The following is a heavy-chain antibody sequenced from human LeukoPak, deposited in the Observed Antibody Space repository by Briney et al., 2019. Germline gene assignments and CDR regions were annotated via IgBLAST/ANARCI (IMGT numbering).Heavy chain of an antibody. J-gene: IGHJ3*02. CDR2: FDPEDGET. V-gene: IGHV1-24*01. D-gene: IGHD1-7*01. Sequence: ASVKVSCKVSGYTLTELSMHWVRQAPGKGLEWMGGFDPEDGETIYAQKFQGRVTMTEDTSTDTAYMELSSLRSEDTAVYYCAARNYRSNAFDIWGQGTMVTVS. CDR1: GYTLTELS. CDR3: AARNYRSNAFDI.